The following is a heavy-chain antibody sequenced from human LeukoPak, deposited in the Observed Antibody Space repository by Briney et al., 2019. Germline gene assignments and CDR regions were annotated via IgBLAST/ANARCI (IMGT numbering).Heavy chain of an antibody. Sequence: GGSLRLSCAASGFTFSSYWMHWVRQAPGKGLVWVSRINSDGSSTSYADSVKGRFTISRDNAKNTLYLQMNSLRAEDTAVYYCARGGVGVHCSSTSCYAFDYWGQGTLVTVSS. J-gene: IGHJ4*02. V-gene: IGHV3-74*01. CDR1: GFTFSSYW. D-gene: IGHD2-2*01. CDR2: INSDGSST. CDR3: ARGGVGVHCSSTSCYAFDY.